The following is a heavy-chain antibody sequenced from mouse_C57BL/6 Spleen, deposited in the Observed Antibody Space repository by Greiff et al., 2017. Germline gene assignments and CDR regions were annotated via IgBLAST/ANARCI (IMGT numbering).Heavy chain of an antibody. V-gene: IGHV1-82*01. D-gene: IGHD3-2*02. CDR3: ARSDSSGYHYCAMDD. CDR1: GYAFSSSW. Sequence: QVQLQQSGPELVKPGASVKISCKASGYAFSSSWMNWVKQRPGKGLEWIGRIYPGDGGTNYNGKFKGKATLTADKSSSTAYMQLSSLTSEDSAVYFCARSDSSGYHYCAMDDWGQGTSVTVSS. CDR2: IYPGDGGT. J-gene: IGHJ4*01.